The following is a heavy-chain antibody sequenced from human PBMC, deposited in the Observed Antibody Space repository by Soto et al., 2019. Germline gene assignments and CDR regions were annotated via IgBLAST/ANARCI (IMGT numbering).Heavy chain of an antibody. CDR2: ISGSGGST. CDR1: GFTFSSYA. D-gene: IGHD6-13*01. CDR3: AKGGYSSSWYPQSLFDP. Sequence: PGGSLRLSCAASGFTFSSYAMSWVRQAPGKGLEWVSAISGSGGSTYYADSVKGRYTISRDNSKNTLYLQMNSLRAEDTAVYYCAKGGYSSSWYPQSLFDPWGQGILVTVAS. J-gene: IGHJ5*02. V-gene: IGHV3-23*01.